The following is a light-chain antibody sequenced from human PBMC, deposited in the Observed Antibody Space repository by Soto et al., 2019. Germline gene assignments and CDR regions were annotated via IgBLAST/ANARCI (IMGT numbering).Light chain of an antibody. CDR3: CSYAGTYVV. J-gene: IGLJ2*01. CDR2: AVS. Sequence: QSALTQPASVSGSPGQSITISCTGTSSDVGGYSYVSWYQQHPGKTPKLMIYAVSKRPSGVPDRFSGSKSGNTASLTISGLQAEDEADYYCCSYAGTYVVFGGGTKLTVL. V-gene: IGLV2-11*01. CDR1: SSDVGGYSY.